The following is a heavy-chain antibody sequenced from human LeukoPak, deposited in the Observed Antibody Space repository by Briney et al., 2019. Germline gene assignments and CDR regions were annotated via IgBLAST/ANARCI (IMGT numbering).Heavy chain of an antibody. J-gene: IGHJ4*02. Sequence: SETLSLTCTVSGGSISSYYWSWIRQPPGKGLEWIGYIYYSGSTNYNPSLKSRVTISVDTSKNQFSLKLSSVTAADTAVYYCARLGTGDLAFDYWGQGTLVTVSS. CDR3: ARLGTGDLAFDY. V-gene: IGHV4-59*08. CDR2: IYYSGST. CDR1: GGSISSYY. D-gene: IGHD7-27*01.